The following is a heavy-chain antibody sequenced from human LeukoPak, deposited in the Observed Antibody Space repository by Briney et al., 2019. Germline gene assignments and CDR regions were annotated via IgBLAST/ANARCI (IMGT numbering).Heavy chain of an antibody. J-gene: IGHJ4*02. V-gene: IGHV1-2*02. Sequence: AAVPVSLMASGYTLKNYYIHGLRPAPAQGVAGMGWINPYGCEKHFPHKFQGRVTMTRDTSISTAQMEKSRLRFDDADGYYCGRGSRSSFDYWGQGTLVTVSS. CDR2: INPYGCEK. D-gene: IGHD6-6*01. CDR1: GYTLKNYY. CDR3: GRGSRSSFDY.